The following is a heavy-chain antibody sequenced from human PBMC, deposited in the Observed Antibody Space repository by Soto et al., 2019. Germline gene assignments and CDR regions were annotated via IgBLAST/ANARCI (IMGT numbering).Heavy chain of an antibody. Sequence: GGSLRLSCAASGFTFSSYAMSWVRQAPGKGLEWVSAISGSGGSTYYADSVKGRFTISRDNSKNTLYLQMNSLRAEDTAVYYCAKDLDFKARILIAYNFDYWGQGTLVTVSS. CDR3: AKDLDFKARILIAYNFDY. D-gene: IGHD3-9*01. CDR2: ISGSGGST. CDR1: GFTFSSYA. J-gene: IGHJ4*02. V-gene: IGHV3-23*01.